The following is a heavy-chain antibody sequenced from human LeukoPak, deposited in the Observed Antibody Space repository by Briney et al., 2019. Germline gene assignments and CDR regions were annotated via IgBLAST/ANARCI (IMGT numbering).Heavy chain of an antibody. CDR1: GFTFSLYS. V-gene: IGHV3-21*01. Sequence: PGGSLRLSCAASGFTFSLYSMNWVRQAPGKGVEWVSSISSTSTYIYYADSVKGRFTISRDNAKNSLFLQLNSLRAEDTAVYCCARGGVGDFDYWGQGTLVTVSS. J-gene: IGHJ4*02. D-gene: IGHD2-21*01. CDR3: ARGGVGDFDY. CDR2: ISSTSTYI.